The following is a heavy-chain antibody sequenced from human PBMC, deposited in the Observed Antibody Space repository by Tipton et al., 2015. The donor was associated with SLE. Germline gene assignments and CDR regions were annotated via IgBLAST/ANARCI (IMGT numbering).Heavy chain of an antibody. V-gene: IGHV3-64*01. D-gene: IGHD4-17*01. CDR2: ISSNGDST. Sequence: SLRLSCAASGFTFSSYAMHWVRQAPGKGLEYVSAISSNGDSTYYANSVKGRFTISRDNSKNTLYLQMGSLRAEDMAVYYCASLDYGDYEYFDLWGRGTLVTVSS. CDR1: GFTFSSYA. J-gene: IGHJ2*01. CDR3: ASLDYGDYEYFDL.